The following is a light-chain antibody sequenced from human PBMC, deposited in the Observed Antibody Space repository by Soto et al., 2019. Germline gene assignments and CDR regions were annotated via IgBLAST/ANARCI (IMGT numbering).Light chain of an antibody. J-gene: IGLJ1*01. CDR2: DVT. CDR3: SSFVHGTSYV. CDR1: SNDVGRFNY. V-gene: IGLV2-8*01. Sequence: QSVLTQAPSASGSPGQSVTISCAGTSNDVGRFNYVSWYQHHPGKAPKLIIYDVTKRPSGVPDRFSGSKSGNTAYLTVSGLQAEDEADYFCSSFVHGTSYVFGTGTKVTDL.